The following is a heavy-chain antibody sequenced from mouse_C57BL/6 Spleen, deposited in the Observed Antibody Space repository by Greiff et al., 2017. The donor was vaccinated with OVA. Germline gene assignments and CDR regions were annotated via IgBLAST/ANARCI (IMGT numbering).Heavy chain of an antibody. CDR2: INPNYGTT. V-gene: IGHV1-39*01. J-gene: IGHJ1*03. D-gene: IGHD1-1*01. CDR3: ARGVYYYGSSYGYFDV. CDR1: GYSFTDYN. Sequence: EVKLMESGPELVKPGASVKISCKASGYSFTDYNMNWVKQSNGKSLEWIGVINPNYGTTSYNQKFKGKATLTVDQSSRTAYMQLNSLTSEDSAVYYCARGVYYYGSSYGYFDVWGTGTTVTVSS.